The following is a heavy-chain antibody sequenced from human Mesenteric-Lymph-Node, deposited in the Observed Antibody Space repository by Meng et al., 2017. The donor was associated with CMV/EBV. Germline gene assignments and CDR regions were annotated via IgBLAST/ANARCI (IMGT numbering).Heavy chain of an antibody. D-gene: IGHD6-6*01. V-gene: IGHV3-11*04. CDR1: GFIFSDYY. Sequence: GESLKISCAASGFIFSDYYMSWIRQAPGKGLEWVSYISRDGSTTYYADSVKGRFTISRDNAKNSLYLQVNSLRAEDTAVYYCAREGSSGQFDYWGQGMLVTVSS. J-gene: IGHJ4*02. CDR3: AREGSSGQFDY. CDR2: ISRDGSTT.